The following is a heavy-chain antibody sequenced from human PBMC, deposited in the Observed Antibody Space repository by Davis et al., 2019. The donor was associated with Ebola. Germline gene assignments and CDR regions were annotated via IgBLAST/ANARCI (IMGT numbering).Heavy chain of an antibody. CDR2: INSDGSST. CDR3: ARVHASVVVAAPLGY. V-gene: IGHV3-74*01. D-gene: IGHD2-15*01. CDR1: GFTFSSYW. J-gene: IGHJ4*02. Sequence: GESLKISCAASGFTFSSYWMHWVRQAPGKGLVWVSRINSDGSSTIYADSVKGRFTISRDNAKNSLYLQMNSLRAEDTAVYYCARVHASVVVAAPLGYWGQGTLVTVSS.